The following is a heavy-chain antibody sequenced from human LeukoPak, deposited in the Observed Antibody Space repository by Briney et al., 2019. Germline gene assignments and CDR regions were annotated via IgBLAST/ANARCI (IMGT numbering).Heavy chain of an antibody. CDR2: IYYSGST. V-gene: IGHV4-59*08. CDR3: XXXXXFWSGYYYFHY. D-gene: IGHD3-3*01. Sequence: ASETLSLTCNVSGGSINSYYWSWIRQPPGKGLEWIGYIYYSGSTDYNPSLKSRVTISVDTSMNQFSLKLSSVTAADTAVYYCXXXXXFWSGYYYFHYWGQGTLVTVSS. CDR1: GGSINSYY. J-gene: IGHJ4*02.